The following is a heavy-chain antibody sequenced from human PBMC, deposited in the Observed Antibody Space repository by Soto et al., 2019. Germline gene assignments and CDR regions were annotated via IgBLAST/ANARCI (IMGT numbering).Heavy chain of an antibody. Sequence: QVQLVESGGGVVQPGRSLRLSCAASGFTFSSYAMHWVRQAPGKGMEWVAVISYDGSNKYYADSVNGRCTISRDNSKNTLYLQMNSLRAEDTAVYYCARDVPSSGTGFDYWGKGTLVTVSS. CDR1: GFTFSSYA. J-gene: IGHJ4*02. CDR3: ARDVPSSGTGFDY. D-gene: IGHD3-22*01. V-gene: IGHV3-30-3*01. CDR2: ISYDGSNK.